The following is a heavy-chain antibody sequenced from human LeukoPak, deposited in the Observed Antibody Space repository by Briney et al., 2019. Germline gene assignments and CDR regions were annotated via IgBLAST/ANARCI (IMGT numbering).Heavy chain of an antibody. CDR2: IYNGGTT. CDR3: ARDYGDYGRQI. Sequence: GGSLRLSCVASGFTVSSNYMNWVRQAPGKGLEWVSVIYNGGTTYHADSVKGRFTISRDNSKNTLYLHMNRLRAEDTAVYYCARDYGDYGRQIWGQGTMVTVSS. D-gene: IGHD4-17*01. J-gene: IGHJ3*02. CDR1: GFTVSSNY. V-gene: IGHV3-53*01.